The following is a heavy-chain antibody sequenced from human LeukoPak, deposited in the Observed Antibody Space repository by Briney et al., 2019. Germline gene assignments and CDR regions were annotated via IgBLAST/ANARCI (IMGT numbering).Heavy chain of an antibody. V-gene: IGHV1-8*01. CDR3: AKIGETLYYYGMDV. Sequence: ASVKVSCKASGHTFTSYDINWVRQATGQGLEWMGWMNPNSGNTGYAQKFQGRVTMTRNTSISTAYMELSSLRSEDTAVYYCAKIGETLYYYGMDVWGQGTTVTVSS. D-gene: IGHD3-10*01. CDR2: MNPNSGNT. J-gene: IGHJ6*02. CDR1: GHTFTSYD.